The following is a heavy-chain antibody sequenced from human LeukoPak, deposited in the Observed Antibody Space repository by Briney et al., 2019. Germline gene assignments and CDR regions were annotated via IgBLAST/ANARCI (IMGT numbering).Heavy chain of an antibody. J-gene: IGHJ5*02. CDR3: ARGCSSTSCYWFDP. CDR1: GGSISSGGYY. CDR2: IYYSGST. Sequence: PSQTLSLTCTVSGGSISSGGYYWSWIRQHPGKGLEWIGYIYYSGSTYYNPSLKSRVTISVDTSKNQFSLKLSSVTAADTAVYYCARGCSSTSCYWFDPWGQGTLVTVSS. D-gene: IGHD2-2*01. V-gene: IGHV4-31*03.